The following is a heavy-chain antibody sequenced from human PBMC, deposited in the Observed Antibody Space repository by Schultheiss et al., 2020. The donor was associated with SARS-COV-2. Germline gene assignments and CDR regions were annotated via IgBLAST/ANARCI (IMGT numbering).Heavy chain of an antibody. CDR2: IKSKTDGGTT. Sequence: GGSLRLSCAASGFTFSNAWMNWVRQAPGKGLEWVGRIKSKTDGGTTDYAAPVKGRFTISRDYSKNTLYLQMNSLKTEDTAVYYCTTDRHDYGDYDFDYWGQGTLVTVSS. CDR1: GFTFSNAW. CDR3: TTDRHDYGDYDFDY. V-gene: IGHV3-15*07. D-gene: IGHD4-17*01. J-gene: IGHJ4*02.